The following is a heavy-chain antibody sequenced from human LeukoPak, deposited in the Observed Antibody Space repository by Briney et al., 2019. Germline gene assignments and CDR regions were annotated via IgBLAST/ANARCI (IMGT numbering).Heavy chain of an antibody. Sequence: GGSLRLSCEASGFTFDGYDMTWVRQAPGKGLEWVSYIRSIGSTIYYAESVKGRFTISRDNAKNSLYLQMNSLRAEDTAVYYCAELGITMIGGVWGKGTTVTISS. CDR3: AELGITMIGGV. J-gene: IGHJ6*04. CDR1: GFTFDGYD. CDR2: IRSIGSTI. V-gene: IGHV3-48*03. D-gene: IGHD3-10*02.